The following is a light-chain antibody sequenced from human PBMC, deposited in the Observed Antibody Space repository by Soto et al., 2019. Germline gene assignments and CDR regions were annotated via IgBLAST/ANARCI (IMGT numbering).Light chain of an antibody. CDR2: GAS. CDR3: QQCNNLPIT. Sequence: DIQMNQSPSSLSASVGGRVTITCRASQSISSYLNWYQQKPGKAPKLLIYGASSLETGVPSRFSGSGSGTDFTFTISSLQPEDIATYYCQQCNNLPITFGQGTRLEIK. V-gene: IGKV1-33*01. CDR1: QSISSY. J-gene: IGKJ5*01.